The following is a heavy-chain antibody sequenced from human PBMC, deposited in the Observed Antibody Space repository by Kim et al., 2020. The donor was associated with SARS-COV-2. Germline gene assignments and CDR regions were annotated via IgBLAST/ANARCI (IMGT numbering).Heavy chain of an antibody. CDR3: ARGHSNDYTDYGWGY. D-gene: IGHD4-17*01. V-gene: IGHV4-30-4*01. CDR1: GDSISSDDYY. Sequence: SETLSLTCTVSGDSISSDDYYWSWIRQPPGKGLEWIGYIYYSGNTYYNPSLKSRVTISINTSKNQFSLRLSSVTAADTAMFYCARGHSNDYTDYGWGYWGQGALVTVSS. CDR2: IYYSGNT. J-gene: IGHJ4*02.